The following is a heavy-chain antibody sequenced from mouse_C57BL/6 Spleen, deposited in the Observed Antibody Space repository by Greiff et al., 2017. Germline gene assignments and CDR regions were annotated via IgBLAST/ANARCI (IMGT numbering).Heavy chain of an antibody. CDR3: ARKGYYGSSYDFDY. V-gene: IGHV5-9*01. CDR2: ISGGGGNT. CDR1: GFTFSSYT. J-gene: IGHJ2*01. D-gene: IGHD1-1*01. Sequence: EVKLVESGGGLVKPGGSLKLSCAASGFTFSSYTMSWVRQTPEKRLEWVATISGGGGNTYYPDSVKGRFTISRDNAKNTLYLQMSSLRSEDTALYYCARKGYYGSSYDFDYWGQGTTLTVSS.